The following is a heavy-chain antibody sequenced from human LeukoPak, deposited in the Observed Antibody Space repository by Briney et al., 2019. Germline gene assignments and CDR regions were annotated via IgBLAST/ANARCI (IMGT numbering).Heavy chain of an antibody. J-gene: IGHJ2*01. V-gene: IGHV4-4*02. D-gene: IGHD1-26*01. CDR1: GGSISSSNW. Sequence: PSGTLSLTCAVSGGSISSSNWWSWVRQPPGKGLEWIGEIYHSGSTNYNPSLKSRVTISVDKSKNQFSLKLSSVTAADTAVYHCARKGDSGSHWYFDLWGRGTLVTVSS. CDR3: ARKGDSGSHWYFDL. CDR2: IYHSGST.